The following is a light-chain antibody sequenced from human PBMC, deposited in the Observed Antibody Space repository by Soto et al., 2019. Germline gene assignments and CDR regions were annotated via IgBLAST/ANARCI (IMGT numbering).Light chain of an antibody. V-gene: IGKV4-1*01. J-gene: IGKJ2*01. CDR3: QHDYSPHRYT. CDR1: QNVLYSSNNKNR. Sequence: DIVMTQSPEYLAVSLGERATINCKSSQNVLYSSNNKNRIAWYQQKTGQPPKLLIYWASTRESGVPDRFSGSGSGRVVTLTISSLQAEDVAVYYCQHDYSPHRYTFGQGTMLEIK. CDR2: WAS.